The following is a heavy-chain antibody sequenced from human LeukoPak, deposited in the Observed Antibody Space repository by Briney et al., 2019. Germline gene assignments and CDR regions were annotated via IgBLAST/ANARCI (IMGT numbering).Heavy chain of an antibody. CDR2: TSGSGGST. CDR1: GFTFSSYA. Sequence: GGSLRLSCAASGFTFSSYAMSWVRQAPGKGLEWVSATSGSGGSTYYADSVKGRFTISRDNSKNTLYLQMNSLRAEDTAVYYCARDGTAVKFDYWGQGTLVTVSS. CDR3: ARDGTAVKFDY. J-gene: IGHJ4*02. V-gene: IGHV3-23*01. D-gene: IGHD6-13*01.